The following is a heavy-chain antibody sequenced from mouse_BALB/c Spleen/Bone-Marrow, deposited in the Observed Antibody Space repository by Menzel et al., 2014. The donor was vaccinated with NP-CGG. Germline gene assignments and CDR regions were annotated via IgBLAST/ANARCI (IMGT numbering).Heavy chain of an antibody. Sequence: VQLQQSGAELVKPGASVKLSCTASGFNIKDTYMNWVKQRPEQGLEWIGRIDPANGNTKYDPKFQSKATITADTSSNTAYLQLSSLTSEDTAVYYWARWEYYAMDYWGQGTSVTVSS. J-gene: IGHJ4*01. CDR2: IDPANGNT. CDR3: ARWEYYAMDY. D-gene: IGHD4-1*01. V-gene: IGHV14-3*02. CDR1: GFNIKDTY.